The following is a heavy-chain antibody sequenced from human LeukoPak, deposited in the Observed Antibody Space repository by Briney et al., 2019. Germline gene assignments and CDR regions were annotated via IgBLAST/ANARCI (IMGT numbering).Heavy chain of an antibody. CDR3: ASPKRYYDILTGYPFYYGMDV. D-gene: IGHD3-9*01. V-gene: IGHV1-46*01. Sequence: ASVKVSCKASGYTFTSYYMHWVRQAPGQGLEWIGIINPSGGSTSYAQKFQGRVTMTRDTSTSTVYMELSSLRSEDTAVYYCASPKRYYDILTGYPFYYGMDVWGQGTTVTVSS. J-gene: IGHJ6*02. CDR1: GYTFTSYY. CDR2: INPSGGST.